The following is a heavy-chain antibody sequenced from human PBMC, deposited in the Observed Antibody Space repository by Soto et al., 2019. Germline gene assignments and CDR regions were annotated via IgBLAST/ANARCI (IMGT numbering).Heavy chain of an antibody. J-gene: IGHJ4*02. CDR1: GGTFSSYA. CDR2: IIPIFGTA. Sequence: QVQLVQSGAEVKKPGSSVKVSCKASGGTFSSYAISWVRQAPGQGLEWMGGIIPIFGTANYAQKFQGRVTITADESTSIAYMELSSLRSEDTAVYYCARGYRSGGSCYSMTDYWGQGTLVTVSS. V-gene: IGHV1-69*01. CDR3: ARGYRSGGSCYSMTDY. D-gene: IGHD2-15*01.